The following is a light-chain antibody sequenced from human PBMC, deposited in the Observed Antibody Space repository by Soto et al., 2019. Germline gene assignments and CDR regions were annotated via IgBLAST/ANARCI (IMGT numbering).Light chain of an antibody. J-gene: IGKJ3*01. V-gene: IGKV3-20*01. CDR3: HQYVSSPFT. CDR2: GTS. Sequence: EIVLTQSPGTLSLSPGDTATLSCRASQSISSSYLAWYQQKPGQSPRLLIYGTSGRATGIPDRFIGSGSGTDFTLTISRLEPEAFAVYYCHQYVSSPFTFGPGTKVNSK. CDR1: QSISSSY.